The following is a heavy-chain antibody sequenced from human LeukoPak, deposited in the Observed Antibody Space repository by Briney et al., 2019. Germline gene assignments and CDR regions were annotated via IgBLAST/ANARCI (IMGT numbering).Heavy chain of an antibody. CDR3: ARGGLGYCSSTSCRNWFDP. CDR1: GGTFSSYA. Sequence: GASVKVSCKASGGTFSSYAISWVRQAPGQGLEWMGRIIPILGIANYAQKFQGRVTITADKSTSTAYMELSSLRSEDTAVYYCARGGLGYCSSTSCRNWFDPWDQGTLVTVSS. J-gene: IGHJ5*02. CDR2: IIPILGIA. D-gene: IGHD2-2*01. V-gene: IGHV1-69*04.